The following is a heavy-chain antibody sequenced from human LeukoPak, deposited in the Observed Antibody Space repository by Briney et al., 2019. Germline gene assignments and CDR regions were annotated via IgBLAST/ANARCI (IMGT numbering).Heavy chain of an antibody. Sequence: GGSLRLSCAASGFTFSSYSMNWVRQAPGKGLEWVSSISSRSTYIYYADSVKGRFTISRDNAKNSLYLQMNSLRAEDTAVYYCARGGGWVFFNWGQGTLVTVSS. V-gene: IGHV3-21*01. CDR2: ISSRSTYI. CDR3: ARGGGWVFFN. D-gene: IGHD6-19*01. CDR1: GFTFSSYS. J-gene: IGHJ4*02.